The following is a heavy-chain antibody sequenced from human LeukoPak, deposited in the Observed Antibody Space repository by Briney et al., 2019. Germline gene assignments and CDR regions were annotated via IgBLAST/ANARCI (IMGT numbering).Heavy chain of an antibody. V-gene: IGHV4-4*07. D-gene: IGHD6-13*01. CDR1: GGSISSYY. Sequence: SETLSLTCTVSGGSISSYYWSWIRQPAGKGLEWIGRIYTSGSTNYNPSLKSRVTMSVDTSKNQFSLKLSSVTAADTAVYYCARGRRAAAAGYYYYYMDVWGKGTTVTVSS. CDR2: IYTSGST. CDR3: ARGRRAAAAGYYYYYMDV. J-gene: IGHJ6*03.